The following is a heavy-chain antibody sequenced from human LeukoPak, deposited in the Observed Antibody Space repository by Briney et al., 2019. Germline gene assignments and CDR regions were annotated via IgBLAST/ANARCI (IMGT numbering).Heavy chain of an antibody. CDR3: ARETGRLVSRFRYMDV. D-gene: IGHD3-9*01. Sequence: SVKVSCKASGGTFSSYAISWVRQAPGQGLEWMGGIIPIFGTANYAQKFQGRVTITTDESTSTAYMELSSLRSEDTAVYYCARETGRLVSRFRYMDVWGKGTTVTVSS. CDR2: IIPIFGTA. CDR1: GGTFSSYA. V-gene: IGHV1-69*05. J-gene: IGHJ6*03.